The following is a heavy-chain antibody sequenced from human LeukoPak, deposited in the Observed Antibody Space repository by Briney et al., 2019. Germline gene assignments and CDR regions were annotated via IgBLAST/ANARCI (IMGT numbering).Heavy chain of an antibody. CDR3: AGVRGGDWLDY. V-gene: IGHV3-7*01. Sequence: PGGSLRLSCAASGFTFSSYWMSWVRQAPGKGLEWVANIKQDGSEKYYVDSVKGRFTISRDNAKNSLYLQMNSLRAEDTAVYYCAGVRGGDWLDYWGQGTLVTVSS. D-gene: IGHD2-21*02. J-gene: IGHJ4*02. CDR1: GFTFSSYW. CDR2: IKQDGSEK.